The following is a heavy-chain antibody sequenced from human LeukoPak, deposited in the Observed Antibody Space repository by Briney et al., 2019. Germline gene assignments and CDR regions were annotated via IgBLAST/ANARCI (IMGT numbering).Heavy chain of an antibody. V-gene: IGHV4-31*03. Sequence: SHTLSLTCTVSGASITRGGYYWSWVRQHPGKGPEWIGHIYHSGSTYYNASLRSRLTISVDTSKNQFSLNLSSLTAADAAVYYCARVPMGASYYYMDVWGKGTTVTVSS. CDR3: ARVPMGASYYYMDV. CDR1: GASITRGGYY. CDR2: IYHSGST. J-gene: IGHJ6*03. D-gene: IGHD1-26*01.